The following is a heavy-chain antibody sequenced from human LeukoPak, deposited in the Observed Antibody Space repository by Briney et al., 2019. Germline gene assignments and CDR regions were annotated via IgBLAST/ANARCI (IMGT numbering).Heavy chain of an antibody. J-gene: IGHJ4*02. CDR2: ISYDGSNK. V-gene: IGHV3-30*18. CDR1: GFSFSSYA. D-gene: IGHD4-17*01. Sequence: GGSLRLSCADSGFSFSSYAMHWVRQAPGKGLEWVAIISYDGSNKFYADSVKGRFTISRDNSKNTLFLQMDSLRAEDTAVYYCAKDQSDYAGYYFDYWGQGTLVTVSS. CDR3: AKDQSDYAGYYFDY.